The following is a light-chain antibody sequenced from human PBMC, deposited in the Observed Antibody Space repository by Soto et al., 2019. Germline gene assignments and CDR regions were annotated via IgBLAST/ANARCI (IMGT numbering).Light chain of an antibody. V-gene: IGKV1-17*01. CDR2: AAS. J-gene: IGKJ1*01. CDR1: QSIIKC. CDR3: QQYYSYPPT. Sequence: DFQMTQSPSSLSASVEDRVSITCRASQSIIKCLNWYQHKPGKAPLLLIFAASNLQSGVPSRFSGSGSGTDFTLTISCLQSEDFATYYCQQYYSYPPTFGQGTKVDIK.